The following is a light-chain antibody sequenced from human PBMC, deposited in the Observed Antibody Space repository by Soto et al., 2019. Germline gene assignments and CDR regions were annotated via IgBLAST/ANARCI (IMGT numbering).Light chain of an antibody. CDR2: AAS. CDR1: QSISSY. J-gene: IGKJ3*01. Sequence: DIQMTQSPSSLSASVGDRVTITCRARQSISSYLNWYQQKPGKAPKLLIYAASSLQSGVPSRFSGSGSGTDFTLTISSLQPEDFATYYCQQSYSTPRFTFGPGNKVDIK. CDR3: QQSYSTPRFT. V-gene: IGKV1-39*01.